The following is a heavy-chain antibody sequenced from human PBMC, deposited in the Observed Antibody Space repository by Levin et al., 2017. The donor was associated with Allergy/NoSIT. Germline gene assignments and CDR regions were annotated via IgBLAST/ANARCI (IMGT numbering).Heavy chain of an antibody. CDR3: ARGSTSSGYYPFYY. Sequence: GGSLRLSCAASGFTFSGYWMHWVRQAPGKGLVWVSRINSDGSSTSYADSVKGRFTISRDNAKNTMYLQMNSLRAEDTAVYYCARGSTSSGYYPFYYWGQGTLVTVSS. D-gene: IGHD3-22*01. CDR1: GFTFSGYW. J-gene: IGHJ4*02. V-gene: IGHV3-74*01. CDR2: INSDGSST.